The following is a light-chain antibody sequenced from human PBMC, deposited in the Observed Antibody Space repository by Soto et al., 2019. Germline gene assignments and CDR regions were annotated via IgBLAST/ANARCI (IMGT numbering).Light chain of an antibody. CDR1: QSVSSN. CDR2: GAS. Sequence: EIVMTQSPATLSVSPGERATLSCRASQSVSSNLAWYQQKPGQAPRPLIYGASTRATVIPARFSGSGSGTDFTLTISSLQSEDFAVYYCQQYNNSPRTFGQGTKVEIK. V-gene: IGKV3-15*01. CDR3: QQYNNSPRT. J-gene: IGKJ1*01.